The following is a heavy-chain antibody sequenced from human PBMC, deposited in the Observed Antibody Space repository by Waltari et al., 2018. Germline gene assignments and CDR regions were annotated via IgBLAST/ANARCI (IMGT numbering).Heavy chain of an antibody. V-gene: IGHV1-69*01. CDR3: AEGSSGSYYFDY. D-gene: IGHD3-22*01. J-gene: IGHJ4*02. CDR2: IIPIFGTA. CDR1: GYTFSSYA. Sequence: QVQLVQSGAEVKKPGASVKVSCKASGYTFSSYAISWVRQAPGQGLEWMGGIIPIFGTANYAQKFQGRVTITTDESTSTAYMELSSLRSEDTAVYYCAEGSSGSYYFDYWGQGTLVTVSS.